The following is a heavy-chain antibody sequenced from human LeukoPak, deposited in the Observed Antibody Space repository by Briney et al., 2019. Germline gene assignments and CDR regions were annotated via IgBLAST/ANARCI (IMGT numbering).Heavy chain of an antibody. CDR1: GSSFSGHW. CDR3: ARGPNSNWSGLDF. D-gene: IGHD6-6*01. Sequence: GGSLRLSCTASGSSFSGHWLHWARQLPGKGLVWVSRISPTGSTTSYADSVKGRFTVSRDNAKNTLYLQVNNLRAEDTAVYYCARGPNSNWSGLDFWGQGTLLTVSS. J-gene: IGHJ4*02. CDR2: ISPTGSTT. V-gene: IGHV3-74*01.